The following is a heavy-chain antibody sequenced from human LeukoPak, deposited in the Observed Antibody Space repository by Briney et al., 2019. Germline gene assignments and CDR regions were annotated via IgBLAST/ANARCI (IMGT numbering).Heavy chain of an antibody. CDR3: ARGEGGYDSPFDY. V-gene: IGHV4-30-2*01. D-gene: IGHD5-12*01. Sequence: SETLSLTCAVSGGSISSGGYSWCWIRQPPGKGLEWIGYIYHSGSTYYNPPLKSRVTISVDRSKNQFSLKLSSVTAADTAVYYCARGEGGYDSPFDYWGQGTLVTVSS. J-gene: IGHJ4*02. CDR2: IYHSGST. CDR1: GGSISSGGYS.